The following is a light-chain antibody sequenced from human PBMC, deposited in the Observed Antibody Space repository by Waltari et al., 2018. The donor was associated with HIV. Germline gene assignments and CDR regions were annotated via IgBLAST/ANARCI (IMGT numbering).Light chain of an antibody. CDR1: QSISSY. V-gene: IGKV1-39*01. CDR2: AAS. J-gene: IGKJ2*02. CDR3: QQSYSPPRT. Sequence: DLQMPQYPSSLSVSVGDRVTITCRASQSISSYLNWYLQKPGKAPKLLIYAASSLQSGVPSRFSGSGSGTDFTLSISSLQPEEFATYYCQQSYSPPRTFGQGTKLEIK.